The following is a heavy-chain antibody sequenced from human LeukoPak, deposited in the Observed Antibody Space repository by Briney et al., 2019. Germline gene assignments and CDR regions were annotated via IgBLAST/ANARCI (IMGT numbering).Heavy chain of an antibody. CDR3: AKVGIAVAGPLYMDV. CDR1: GFTFSIYA. J-gene: IGHJ6*03. Sequence: GGSLRLPCAASGFTFSIYAMSWVRQAPGKGLEWVVGLKGRDYGTYYAVSAKGRFTLSRDTSKNTLYLQINSLSAEDMACVYCAKVGIAVAGPLYMDVWGKGTTVTVSS. V-gene: IGHV3-23*01. CDR2: LKGRDYGT. D-gene: IGHD6-19*01.